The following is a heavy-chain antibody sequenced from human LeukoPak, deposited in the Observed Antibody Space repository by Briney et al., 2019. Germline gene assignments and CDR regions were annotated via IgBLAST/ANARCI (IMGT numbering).Heavy chain of an antibody. V-gene: IGHV4-34*01. CDR3: ARTVLLWFGTYYYYYMDV. J-gene: IGHJ6*03. Sequence: SETLSLTXAVYSGSFSGYYWSWIRQPPGKGLEWIGEINHSGTTNYNPSLKSRVTISVDTSKNRFSLRLSSVTAADTAVYYCARTVLLWFGTYYYYYMDVWGKGTTVTVSS. CDR1: SGSFSGYY. CDR2: INHSGTT. D-gene: IGHD3-10*01.